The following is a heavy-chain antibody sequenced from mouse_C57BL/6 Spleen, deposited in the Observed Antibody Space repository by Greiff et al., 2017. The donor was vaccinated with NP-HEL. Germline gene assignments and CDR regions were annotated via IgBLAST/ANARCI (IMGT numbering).Heavy chain of an antibody. V-gene: IGHV5-4*01. CDR1: GFTFSSYA. J-gene: IGHJ4*01. Sequence: EVQGVESGGGLVKPGGSLKLSCAASGFTFSSYAMSWVRQTPEKRLEWVATISDGGSYTYYPDNVKGRFTISRDNAKNNLYLQMSHLKSEDTAMYYCARSYYSKGGYAMDYWGQGTSVTVSS. CDR2: ISDGGSYT. CDR3: ARSYYSKGGYAMDY. D-gene: IGHD2-5*01.